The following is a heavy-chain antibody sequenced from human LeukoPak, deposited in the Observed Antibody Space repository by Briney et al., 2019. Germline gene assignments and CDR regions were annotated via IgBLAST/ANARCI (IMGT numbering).Heavy chain of an antibody. J-gene: IGHJ6*02. CDR2: MNPNSGST. CDR1: VYTFTSYD. CDR3: ARGLNFDWFRVYYYYGMDV. D-gene: IGHD3-9*01. Sequence: GASVKVSCKASVYTFTSYDINWVRQATGQGLEWMGWMNPNSGSTGYAQKLQGRVTMTRNTSISTAYMELSSLRSEDTAVYYCARGLNFDWFRVYYYYGMDVWGQGTTVTVSS. V-gene: IGHV1-8*01.